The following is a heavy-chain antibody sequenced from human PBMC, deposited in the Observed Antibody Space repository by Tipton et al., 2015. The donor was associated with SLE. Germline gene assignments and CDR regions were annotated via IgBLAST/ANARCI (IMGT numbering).Heavy chain of an antibody. CDR3: ARARGRGYFQH. J-gene: IGHJ1*01. CDR2: IYYSGST. Sequence: LSLTCTVSGGSISSYYWSWIRQPPGKGLEWIGYIYYSGSTNYNPSLKSRVTISVDTSKNQFSLKLSSVTAADTAVYYCARARGRGYFQHGGQGTLVTVSS. D-gene: IGHD3-10*01. V-gene: IGHV4-59*01. CDR1: GGSISSYY.